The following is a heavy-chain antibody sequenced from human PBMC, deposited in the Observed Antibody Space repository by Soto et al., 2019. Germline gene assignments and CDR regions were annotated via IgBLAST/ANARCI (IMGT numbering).Heavy chain of an antibody. CDR2: LWADGSRQ. Sequence: QVQLVESGGGVIQPGKSLRLSCAASGFAFSADAMHWVRQAPGKGLEWVAVLWADGSRQFYLDSVKGRFSISRDNSKNTLYLQMNTLRIDDTAMYFRVRGTGYWGLSDNWCQGTLVSVSS. D-gene: IGHD3-9*01. CDR3: VRGTGYWGLSDN. V-gene: IGHV3-33*01. J-gene: IGHJ4*02. CDR1: GFAFSADA.